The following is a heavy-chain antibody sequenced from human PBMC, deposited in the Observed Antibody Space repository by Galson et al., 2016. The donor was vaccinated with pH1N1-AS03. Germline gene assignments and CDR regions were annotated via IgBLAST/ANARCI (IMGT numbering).Heavy chain of an antibody. CDR3: AKGNYQLLNYYYYMDV. J-gene: IGHJ6*03. V-gene: IGHV1-69*13. CDR2: IIPVFGTT. CDR1: GGSFSTYA. Sequence: SVKVSCKASGGSFSTYAITWVRQAPGQGLEWMGGIIPVFGTTSFAQKFQDRVSSTADESTSTAFLELSSLRSEDTAVYYCAKGNYQLLNYYYYMDVWGKGTTVTVS. D-gene: IGHD2-2*01.